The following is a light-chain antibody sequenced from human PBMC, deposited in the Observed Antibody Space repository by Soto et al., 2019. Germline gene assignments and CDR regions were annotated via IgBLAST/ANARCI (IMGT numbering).Light chain of an antibody. CDR1: QSVSSNY. CDR3: QQYGSSAPIT. Sequence: EIVLTQSPGTLSLSPGERATLSCRASQSVSSNYLAWYQQKPGQAPSLLIYDASSRATGSPDRFSGSGSGTDFTLTISRLEPEDFAMYYCQQYGSSAPITFGQGTRLEIE. J-gene: IGKJ5*01. V-gene: IGKV3-20*01. CDR2: DAS.